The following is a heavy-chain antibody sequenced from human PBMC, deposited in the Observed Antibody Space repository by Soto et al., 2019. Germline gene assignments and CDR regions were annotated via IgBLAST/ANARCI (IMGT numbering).Heavy chain of an antibody. D-gene: IGHD1-26*01. J-gene: IGHJ4*02. CDR3: ASVAPYSGSYYGDFYDY. CDR2: MNPNSGNT. V-gene: IGHV1-8*01. Sequence: ASVKVSCKASGYTFTSYDINWVRQATGQGLEWMGWMNPNSGNTGYAQKFQGRVTMTRNTSISTAYMELSSLRSEATAVYYCASVAPYSGSYYGDFYDYWGQGTLVTVSS. CDR1: GYTFTSYD.